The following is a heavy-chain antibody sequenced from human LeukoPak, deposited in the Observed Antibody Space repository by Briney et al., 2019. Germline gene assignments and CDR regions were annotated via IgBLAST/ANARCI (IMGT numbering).Heavy chain of an antibody. V-gene: IGHV4-59*12. CDR3: ARGKRIFWSTVDYMDV. J-gene: IGHJ6*03. D-gene: IGHD3-9*01. CDR2: IYVTGT. Sequence: SETLSLTCTVSGGSISSYYWSWVRQSPGTGLEWIGYIYVTGTRYNPYLQSRVTISVDTSKNQFSLKLSSVTAADTAVYYCARGKRIFWSTVDYMDVWGKGTTVTVSS. CDR1: GGSISSYY.